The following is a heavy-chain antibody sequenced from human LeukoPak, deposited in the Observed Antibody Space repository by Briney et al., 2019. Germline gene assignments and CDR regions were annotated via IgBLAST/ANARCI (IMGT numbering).Heavy chain of an antibody. D-gene: IGHD6-6*01. CDR3: ASAYAPYSSSYNWFDP. J-gene: IGHJ5*02. V-gene: IGHV1-2*02. Sequence: ASVKVSCKASGYTFTGYYMHWVRQAPGQGLEWMGWINPNSGGTNYAQKFQGRVTMTRDTSISTAYMELSRLRSDDTAVYYCASAYAPYSSSYNWFDPRGQGTLVTVSS. CDR1: GYTFTGYY. CDR2: INPNSGGT.